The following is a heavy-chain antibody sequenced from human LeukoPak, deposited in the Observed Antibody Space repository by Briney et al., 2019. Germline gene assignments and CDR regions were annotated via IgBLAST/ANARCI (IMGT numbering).Heavy chain of an antibody. CDR1: GYTFTSYY. CDR3: ARVLCTGGSCYSFFDY. Sequence: ASVKVSCKAPGYTFTSYYMHWVRQAPGQGLEWVGIINPSGGSSNYAQKFQGRLTMTRDTSTSTVYMELSSLRSEDTAVYYCARVLCTGGSCYSFFDYWGQGTLVTVSS. J-gene: IGHJ4*02. CDR2: INPSGGSS. V-gene: IGHV1-46*01. D-gene: IGHD2-15*01.